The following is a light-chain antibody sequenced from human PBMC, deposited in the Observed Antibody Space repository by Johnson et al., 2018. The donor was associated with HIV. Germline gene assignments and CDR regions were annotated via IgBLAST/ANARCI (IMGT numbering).Light chain of an antibody. CDR3: GTWDNSLSTGGV. V-gene: IGLV1-51*01. CDR2: DNN. Sequence: VLPQPPSVSAAPGQKVTISCSGSSSNIGNNYISWYQQLPGTAPKLLIYDNNKRPSGIPDRFSGSKSGPSATLGITGLQTGDEADYYCGTWDNSLSTGGVFGTGTKVTVL. CDR1: SSNIGNNY. J-gene: IGLJ1*01.